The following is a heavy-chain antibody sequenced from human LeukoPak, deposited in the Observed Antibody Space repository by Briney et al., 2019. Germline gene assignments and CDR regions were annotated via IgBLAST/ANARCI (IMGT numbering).Heavy chain of an antibody. CDR2: ISYDGSNK. J-gene: IGHJ4*02. CDR1: GFTFSSYA. CDR3: ARDPRGFVVVPAAPLY. Sequence: GGSLRLSCAASGFTFSSYAMHWVRQAPGKGLEWVAVISYDGSNKYYADSVKGRFTISRDNSKNTLYLQMNSLRAEDTAVYYCARDPRGFVVVPAAPLYWGQGTLVTVSS. D-gene: IGHD2-2*01. V-gene: IGHV3-30-3*01.